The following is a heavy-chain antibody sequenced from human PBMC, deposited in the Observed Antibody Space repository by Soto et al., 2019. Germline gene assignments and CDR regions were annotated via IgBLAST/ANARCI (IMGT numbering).Heavy chain of an antibody. V-gene: IGHV1-24*01. CDR3: TTYNGDYNFDH. Sequence: QVQLVQSGAEVKKPGASVKVSCKVSGYTLNEVAMHWVRQAPGKGLEWLGGFDPDEAETIYAQHFQGRVTMTEDTSTDTVYMELSSLSSEDTALYFCTTYNGDYNFDHWGQGTLVTVSS. D-gene: IGHD4-17*01. CDR1: GYTLNEVA. J-gene: IGHJ5*02. CDR2: FDPDEAET.